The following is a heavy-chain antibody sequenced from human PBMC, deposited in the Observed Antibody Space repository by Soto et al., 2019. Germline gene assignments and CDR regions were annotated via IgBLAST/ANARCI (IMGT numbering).Heavy chain of an antibody. CDR1: GFTLSTYW. CDR2: INQDGSEI. V-gene: IGHV3-7*04. Sequence: EVQLVESGGGLVQPGGSLRLSCAASGFTLSTYWMTWVRQAPGKGLEWVANINQDGSEIYYVDSVKGRFTISRDNDKNSLYLQMNGLRAEDTAIDYSARVGVLRWFRHWGQGSLVTVSS. D-gene: IGHD2-15*01. CDR3: ARVGVLRWFRH. J-gene: IGHJ4*02.